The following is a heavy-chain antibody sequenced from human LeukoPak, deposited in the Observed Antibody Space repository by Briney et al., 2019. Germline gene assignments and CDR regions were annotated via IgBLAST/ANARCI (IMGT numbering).Heavy chain of an antibody. V-gene: IGHV3-23*01. Sequence: GGSLRLSCAASGFTFSLSVMNWARQAPGKGLEWVSAFSGSGVSTYYADSVKGRFTISRDNSKNTLYLQMNSLRAEDTAVYYCAKAGSMATPTPYYFDYWGQGTLVTVSS. D-gene: IGHD5-24*01. CDR3: AKAGSMATPTPYYFDY. J-gene: IGHJ4*02. CDR1: GFTFSLSV. CDR2: FSGSGVST.